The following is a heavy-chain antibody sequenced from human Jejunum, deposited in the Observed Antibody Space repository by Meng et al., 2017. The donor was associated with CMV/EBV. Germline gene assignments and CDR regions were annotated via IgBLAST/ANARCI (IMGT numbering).Heavy chain of an antibody. CDR1: GFTFSDNV. J-gene: IGHJ4*02. Sequence: VQVVGSGGGLGQPGGSLRLACAASGFTFSDNVMTWVRQAPGKGLEWVSTMTESGDTTSYADSLKGRFTISRDNSKNTLYLQMNGLRADDTAIYYCAKEWGAQLLPDYWGQGTLVTVSS. CDR2: MTESGDTT. CDR3: AKEWGAQLLPDY. V-gene: IGHV3-23*04. D-gene: IGHD4-23*01.